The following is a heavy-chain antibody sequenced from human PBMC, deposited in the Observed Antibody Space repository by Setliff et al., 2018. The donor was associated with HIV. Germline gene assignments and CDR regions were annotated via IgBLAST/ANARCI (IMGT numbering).Heavy chain of an antibody. CDR3: ARDVSITMIVVVVKTREYFQH. Sequence: PSETLSLTCTVSGGSISSHYWSWIRQPPGKGLEWIGSIYYSGSTNYNPSLKSRVTISVDTSKNQFSLKLSSVTAADTAVYYCARDVSITMIVVVVKTREYFQHWGQGTLVTVS. CDR1: GGSISSHY. V-gene: IGHV4-59*11. J-gene: IGHJ1*01. CDR2: IYYSGST. D-gene: IGHD3-22*01.